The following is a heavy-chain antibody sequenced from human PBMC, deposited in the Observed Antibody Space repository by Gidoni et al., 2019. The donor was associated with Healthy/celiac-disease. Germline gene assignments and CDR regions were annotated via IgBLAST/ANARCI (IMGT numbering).Heavy chain of an antibody. D-gene: IGHD3-22*01. Sequence: QVQLVESGGGVVQPGRSLRLSCAASGFTFSSYAMHWVRQAPGKGVEWLAVISYDGSIKYYADSVKGRFTISRDNSKNTLYLQMNSLRAEDTAVYYCARGSSGYYLFVSDLDYWGQGTLVTVSS. J-gene: IGHJ4*02. CDR1: GFTFSSYA. CDR2: ISYDGSIK. CDR3: ARGSSGYYLFVSDLDY. V-gene: IGHV3-30-3*01.